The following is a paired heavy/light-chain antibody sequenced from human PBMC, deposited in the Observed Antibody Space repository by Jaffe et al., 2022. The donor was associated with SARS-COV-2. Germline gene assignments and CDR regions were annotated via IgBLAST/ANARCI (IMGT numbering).Heavy chain of an antibody. CDR2: ISGSGGST. V-gene: IGHV3-23*01. CDR1: GFTFSSYA. Sequence: EVQLLESGGGLVQPGGSLRLSCAASGFTFSSYAMSWVRQAPGKGLEWVSAISGSGGSTYYADSVKGRFTISRDNSKNTLYLQMNSLRAEDTAVYYCAKDFPTQDYCSGGSCGDYWGQGTLVTVSS. CDR3: AKDFPTQDYCSGGSCGDY. J-gene: IGHJ4*02. D-gene: IGHD2-15*01.
Light chain of an antibody. CDR2: AAS. J-gene: IGKJ5*01. Sequence: DIQLTQSPSFLSASVGDRVTITCRASQGISSYLAWYQQKPGKAPKLLIYAASTLQSGVPSRFSGSGSGTEFTLTISSLQPEDFATYYCQQLNSYPPGITFGQGTRLEIK. V-gene: IGKV1-9*01. CDR1: QGISSY. CDR3: QQLNSYPPGIT.